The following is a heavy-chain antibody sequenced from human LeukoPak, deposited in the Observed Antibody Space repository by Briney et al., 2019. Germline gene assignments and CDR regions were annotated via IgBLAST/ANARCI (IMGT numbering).Heavy chain of an antibody. Sequence: GASVKVSCKASGYTFNGYYMHWVRQAPGQGLEWMGWINTNTGNPTYAQGFTGRFVFSLDTSVSTAYLQISSLKAEDTAVYYCARKQQYYYYYYYMDVWGKGTTVTVSS. CDR2: INTNTGNP. V-gene: IGHV7-4-1*02. J-gene: IGHJ6*03. CDR3: ARKQQYYYYYYYMDV. D-gene: IGHD6-13*01. CDR1: GYTFNGYY.